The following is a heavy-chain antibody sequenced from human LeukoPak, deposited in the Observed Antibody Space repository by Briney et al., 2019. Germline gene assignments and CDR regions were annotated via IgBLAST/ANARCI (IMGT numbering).Heavy chain of an antibody. CDR2: VYTDGST. CDR1: GGSISSCY. J-gene: IGHJ4*02. D-gene: IGHD3-22*01. Sequence: PSETLSLTCTVSGGSISSCYWSWIRQPAGKGLEWIGRVYTDGSTNYNPSLKSRVSMSVDTSKNQFSLKLTSVTAADTAVYYCARDSWYDSSGSHWGQGTLVTVSS. V-gene: IGHV4-4*07. CDR3: ARDSWYDSSGSH.